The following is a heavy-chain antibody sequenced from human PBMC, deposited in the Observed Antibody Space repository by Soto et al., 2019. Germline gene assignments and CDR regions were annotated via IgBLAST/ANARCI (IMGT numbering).Heavy chain of an antibody. CDR2: ISSSGSTI. CDR3: ASFAYYDILTGYYDDY. Sequence: RLSXXAXGFTXSDYYMSXXRXAPXKVLEWVSYISSSGSTIYYADSVKGRFTISRDNAKNSLYLQMNSLRAEDTAVYYCASFAYYDILTGYYDDYWGQGTLVTV. J-gene: IGHJ4*02. CDR1: GFTXSDYY. V-gene: IGHV3-11*01. D-gene: IGHD3-9*01.